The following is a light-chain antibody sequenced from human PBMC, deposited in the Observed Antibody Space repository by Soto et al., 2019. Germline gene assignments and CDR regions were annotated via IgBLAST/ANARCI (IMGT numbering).Light chain of an antibody. V-gene: IGLV3-21*04. Sequence: SYELTQPPSVSVAPGKTARITCGGNNIGSKSVHWYQQKPGQAPVLVIYYDSDRPSGIPERFSGSNSGNTATLTISRVEDGDEADYYCQVWDSSSDPYVFGTGTKLTVL. CDR3: QVWDSSSDPYV. CDR2: YDS. J-gene: IGLJ1*01. CDR1: NIGSKS.